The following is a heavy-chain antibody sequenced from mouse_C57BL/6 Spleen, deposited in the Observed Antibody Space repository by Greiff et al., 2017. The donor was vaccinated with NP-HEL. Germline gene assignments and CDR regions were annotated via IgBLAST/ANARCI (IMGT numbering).Heavy chain of an antibody. J-gene: IGHJ2*01. V-gene: IGHV1-82*01. CDR2: IYPGDGDT. D-gene: IGHD1-1*01. CDR3: ARGYYYGFDY. CDR1: GYAFSSSW. Sequence: VQLQESGPELVKPGASVKISCKASGYAFSSSWMNWVKQRPGKGLEWIGRIYPGDGDTNYNGKFKGKATLTADKSSSTAYMQLSSLTSEDSAVYFCARGYYYGFDYWGQGTTLTVSS.